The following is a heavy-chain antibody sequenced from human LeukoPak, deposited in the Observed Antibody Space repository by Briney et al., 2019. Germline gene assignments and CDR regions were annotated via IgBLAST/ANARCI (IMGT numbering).Heavy chain of an antibody. CDR2: ISDSADNT. J-gene: IGHJ6*03. CDR3: AKGIGTTFRFRTYYYYYHMHV. CDR1: GFTFTNSA. D-gene: IGHD1-7*01. V-gene: IGHV3-23*01. Sequence: PGGSLRLSRAASGFTFTNSAMTWVRQAPGKGLEWVSSISDSADNTFYADSVKGRFTISRDNSKSTLYLEVNSLRAEDTAVYYCAKGIGTTFRFRTYYYYYHMHVWGKGTTVTVSS.